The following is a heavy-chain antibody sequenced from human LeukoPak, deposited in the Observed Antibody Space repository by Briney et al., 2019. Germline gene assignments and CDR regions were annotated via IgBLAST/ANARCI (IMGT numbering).Heavy chain of an antibody. CDR2: IYTSGST. CDR1: GYSISSGSYY. Sequence: SETLSLTCAVSGYSISSGSYYWSWIRQPAGKGLEWIGRIYTSGSTNYNPSLKSRVTISVDTSKNQFSLKLSSVTAADTAVYYCARDRVYYYDSSGIEYFQHWGQGTLVTVSS. J-gene: IGHJ1*01. D-gene: IGHD3-22*01. V-gene: IGHV4-61*02. CDR3: ARDRVYYYDSSGIEYFQH.